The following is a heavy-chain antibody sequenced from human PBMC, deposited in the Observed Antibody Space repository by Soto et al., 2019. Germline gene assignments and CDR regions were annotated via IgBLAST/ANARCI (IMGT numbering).Heavy chain of an antibody. J-gene: IGHJ4*02. CDR3: ARRGSGSYYDY. V-gene: IGHV3-23*01. CDR2: ISGSGGST. CDR1: GFTFSSYA. D-gene: IGHD1-26*01. Sequence: EVQLLESGGGLVQPGGSLRLSCAASGFTFSSYAMRWVRQAPVKRLEWVSAISGSGGSTYYADSVKGRFTISRDNSKNALYLIMNSLRGEDTAVYYCARRGSGSYYDYWGQGTLVTVSS.